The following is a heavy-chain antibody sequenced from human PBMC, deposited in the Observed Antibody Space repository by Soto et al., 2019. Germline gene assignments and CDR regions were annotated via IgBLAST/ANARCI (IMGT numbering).Heavy chain of an antibody. V-gene: IGHV3-23*01. D-gene: IGHD1-26*01. CDR3: AKAYSGSYDRLMAFAY. J-gene: IGHJ4*02. CDR1: GFTFSSYA. CDR2: ISGSGGST. Sequence: GGSLRLSCAASGFTFSSYAMSWVRQAPGKGLEWVSAISGSGGSTYYADSVKGRFTISRDNSKNTLYLQMNSLRAEDTAVYYCAKAYSGSYDRLMAFAYWGQGTLVTVSS.